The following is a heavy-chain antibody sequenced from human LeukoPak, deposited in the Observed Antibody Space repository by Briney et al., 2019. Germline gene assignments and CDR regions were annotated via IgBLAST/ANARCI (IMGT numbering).Heavy chain of an antibody. V-gene: IGHV4-30-4*01. D-gene: IGHD2-15*01. CDR1: GASINSEDYY. Sequence: SQTLSLTCTVAGASINSEDYYWNWIRQPPGKGLEWIAYMYYSGSTYYNPSLKSRLSLSVDMSKNEFSLKLNSVTAADTAVYFCAIAVLRSRGSLYEYYGMDVWGQGTTVTVSS. CDR3: AIAVLRSRGSLYEYYGMDV. CDR2: MYYSGST. J-gene: IGHJ6*02.